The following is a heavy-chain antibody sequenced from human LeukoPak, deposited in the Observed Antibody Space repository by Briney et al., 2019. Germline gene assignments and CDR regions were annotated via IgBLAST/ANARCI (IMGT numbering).Heavy chain of an antibody. J-gene: IGHJ4*02. D-gene: IGHD6-19*01. CDR3: ARGAVAGTDY. CDR2: IISSISTI. V-gene: IGHV3-48*01. CDR1: GFTFSSYS. Sequence: PGGSLRLSCAASGFTFSSYSMNWVRQAPGKGREWVSYIISSISTIYYVDSVKGRYTISRDNAKNSLCLQMNRLRAEDTAVYYCARGAVAGTDYWEQGTLVTVSS.